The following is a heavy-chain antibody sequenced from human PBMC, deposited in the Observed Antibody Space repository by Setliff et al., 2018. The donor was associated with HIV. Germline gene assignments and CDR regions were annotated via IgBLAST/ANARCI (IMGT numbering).Heavy chain of an antibody. CDR1: GGSFSGYY. V-gene: IGHV4-34*01. J-gene: IGHJ4*02. Sequence: SETLSLTCGVYGGSFSGYYWTWIRQPPGKGLEWIGEVTHSGSTTYDPSLKSRITKSVDTSKNQFSLKLTSVTAADMGVYYCARGRKKTLAVSGTRYFDFWGQGTLVTVSS. D-gene: IGHD6-19*01. CDR3: ARGRKKTLAVSGTRYFDF. CDR2: VTHSGST.